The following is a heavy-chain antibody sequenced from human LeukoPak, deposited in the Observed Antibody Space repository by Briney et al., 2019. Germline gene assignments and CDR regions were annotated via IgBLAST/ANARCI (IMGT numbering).Heavy chain of an antibody. CDR2: IYSGGST. V-gene: IGHV3-53*01. J-gene: IGHJ4*02. Sequence: QSGGSLRLSCAASGFTVSSNYMSWVRQAPGKGLEWVSVIYSGGSTYYADSVKGRFTISRDNSKNTLYLQMDSLRAEDTAVYYCARAPPYYYGSGSHFDYWGQGTLVTVSS. CDR3: ARAPPYYYGSGSHFDY. CDR1: GFTVSSNY. D-gene: IGHD3-10*01.